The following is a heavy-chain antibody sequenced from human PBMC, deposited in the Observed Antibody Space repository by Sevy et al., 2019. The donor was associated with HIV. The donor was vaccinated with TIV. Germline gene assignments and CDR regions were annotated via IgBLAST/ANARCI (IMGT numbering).Heavy chain of an antibody. J-gene: IGHJ3*02. D-gene: IGHD5-12*01. Sequence: SETLSLTCTVSGGSVSSSSFYWGWIRQPPGKGLEWIGNIYYSGSTYYNPSLKSRVTISVDTSKNQFSLKLSSVTAADTAVYYCARLGSQIDSGWAFDIWGQGTMVTVSS. CDR1: GGSVSSSSFY. CDR2: IYYSGST. V-gene: IGHV4-39*01. CDR3: ARLGSQIDSGWAFDI.